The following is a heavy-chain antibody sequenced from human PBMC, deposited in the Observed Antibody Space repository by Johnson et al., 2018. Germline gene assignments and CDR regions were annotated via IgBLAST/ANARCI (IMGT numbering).Heavy chain of an antibody. CDR1: GFTFDDYA. CDR3: AKDIEALAGTDPQGYYYYMDG. J-gene: IGHJ6*03. Sequence: VQLVQSGGVLVQPGRSLRLSCAASGFTFDDYAMHWVRQAPGKGLEWVSGISWTSGSIGYADSVKGRFTISGANATNPLYMQMNSLRAEDTALYYCAKDIEALAGTDPQGYYYYMDGWGKGTTVTVSS. CDR2: ISWTSGSI. V-gene: IGHV3-9*01. D-gene: IGHD6-19*01.